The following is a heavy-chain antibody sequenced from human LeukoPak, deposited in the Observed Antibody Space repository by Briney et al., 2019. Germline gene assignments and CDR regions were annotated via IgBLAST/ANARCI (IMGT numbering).Heavy chain of an antibody. CDR2: INSDGSST. CDR1: GFTFSSYW. CDR3: AGDNHGVYYFDY. J-gene: IGHJ4*02. V-gene: IGHV3-74*01. D-gene: IGHD1-14*01. Sequence: GGSLRLSCAASGFTFSSYWMHWVRQAPGKGLVWVSRINSDGSSTSYADSVKGRFTISRDNAKNTLYLQMNSLRAEDTAVYYCAGDNHGVYYFDYWGQGTLVTVSS.